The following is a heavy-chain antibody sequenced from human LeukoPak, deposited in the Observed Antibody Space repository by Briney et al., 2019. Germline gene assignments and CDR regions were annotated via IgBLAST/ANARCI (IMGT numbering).Heavy chain of an antibody. CDR2: INSDGSWT. CDR1: GSYW. V-gene: IGHV3-74*01. Sequence: GGSLRLSCAASGSYWMHWVRRAPGKGLVWVSHINSDGSWTSYADSVKGRFTISKDNAKNTVYLQMNSLRAEDTAVYYCAKGTAMGPYNWFDPWGQGTLVTVSS. D-gene: IGHD5-18*01. CDR3: AKGTAMGPYNWFDP. J-gene: IGHJ5*02.